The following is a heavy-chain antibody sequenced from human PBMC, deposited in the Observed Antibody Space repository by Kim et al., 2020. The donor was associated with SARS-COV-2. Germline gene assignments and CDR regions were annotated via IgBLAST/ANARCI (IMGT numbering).Heavy chain of an antibody. J-gene: IGHJ5*02. CDR1: GGSISSGSYY. CDR2: IYTSGST. V-gene: IGHV4-61*02. Sequence: SETLSLTCTVSGGSISSGSYYWSWIRQPAGKGLEWIGRIYTSGSTNYNPSLKSRVTISVDTSKNQFSLKLSSVTAADTAVYYCASGGYCSGGSCYSLGWFDPWGQGTLGTVSS. CDR3: ASGGYCSGGSCYSLGWFDP. D-gene: IGHD2-15*01.